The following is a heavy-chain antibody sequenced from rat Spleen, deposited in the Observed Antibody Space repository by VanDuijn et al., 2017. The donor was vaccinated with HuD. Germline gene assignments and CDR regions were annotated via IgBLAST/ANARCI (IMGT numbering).Heavy chain of an antibody. Sequence: EVQLVESGGGLVQPGRSLKLSCAASGFTFSNYGMAWVRQAPTKGLEWVATISYDGSSTYYRDSVKGRFTISRDNAKSTLYLQMDSLRSEDTATYYCARRNGGWSYFDYWGQGVMVTVSS. D-gene: IGHD4-1*01. J-gene: IGHJ2*01. CDR2: ISYDGSST. CDR1: GFTFSNYG. V-gene: IGHV5-29*01. CDR3: ARRNGGWSYFDY.